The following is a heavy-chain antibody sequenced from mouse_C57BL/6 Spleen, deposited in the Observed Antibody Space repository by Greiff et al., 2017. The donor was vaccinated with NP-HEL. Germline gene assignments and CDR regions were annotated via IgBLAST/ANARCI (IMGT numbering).Heavy chain of an antibody. D-gene: IGHD1-3*01. CDR2: INPSNGRT. Sequence: VQLQQSGAELVNPGASVNLSCKASGYTLTSYWMHWVKQRPGQGLEWIGEINPSNGRTNYNEKFKSKATLTVDKSSSTAYMQLSSPTSEDSAVYYWARRLINLDYWGQGTTLTVSS. V-gene: IGHV1S81*02. CDR1: GYTLTSYW. CDR3: ARRLINLDY. J-gene: IGHJ2*01.